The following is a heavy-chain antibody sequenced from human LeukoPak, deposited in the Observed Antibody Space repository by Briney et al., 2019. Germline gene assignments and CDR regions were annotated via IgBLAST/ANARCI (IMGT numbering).Heavy chain of an antibody. D-gene: IGHD2-15*01. CDR3: AKDYCRGGNCPLPFFDS. CDR1: GSTLTEHA. J-gene: IGHJ4*02. Sequence: GGSLRLSCAVSGSTLTEHAWSWVRQAPGEGLKWVSGIIDVGGTYYADSVKGRFTISRDSSKNTLYLQMNSLRAEDTATYYCAKDYCRGGNCPLPFFDSWGQGTLVTVSS. V-gene: IGHV3-23*01. CDR2: IIDVGGT.